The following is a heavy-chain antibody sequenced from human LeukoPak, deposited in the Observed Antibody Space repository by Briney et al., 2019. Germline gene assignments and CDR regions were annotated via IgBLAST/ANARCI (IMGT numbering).Heavy chain of an antibody. CDR1: GGSFSGYY. J-gene: IGHJ4*02. D-gene: IGHD2-2*01. Sequence: SETLSLTCAVYGGSFSGYYWSWIRQPSGKGLEWIGEINHSGSTNYNPSLKSRVTISVDTSKNQFSLKLSSVTAADTAVYYCARGRDIVVVPAAMSFDYWGQGTLVTVSS. V-gene: IGHV4-34*01. CDR2: INHSGST. CDR3: ARGRDIVVVPAAMSFDY.